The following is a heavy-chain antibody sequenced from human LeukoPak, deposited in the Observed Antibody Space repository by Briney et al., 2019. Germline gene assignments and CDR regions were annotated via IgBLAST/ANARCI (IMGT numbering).Heavy chain of an antibody. CDR2: INAGNGNT. V-gene: IGHV1-3*01. CDR1: GYTFTGYY. Sequence: GASVKVSCKASGYTFTGYYMHWVRQAPGQRLEWMGWINAGNGNTKYSQKFQGRVTITRDTSASTAYMELSSLRSEDTAVYYCARGYYDSSGYLPPFDYWGQGTLVTVSS. CDR3: ARGYYDSSGYLPPFDY. D-gene: IGHD3-22*01. J-gene: IGHJ4*02.